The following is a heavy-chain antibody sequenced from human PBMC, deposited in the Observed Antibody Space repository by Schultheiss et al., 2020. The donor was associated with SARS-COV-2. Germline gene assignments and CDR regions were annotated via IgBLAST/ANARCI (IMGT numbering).Heavy chain of an antibody. CDR1: GFSFSDAW. D-gene: IGHD2-2*01. CDR2: LWDSGHT. CDR3: ARKYRDYGMDV. J-gene: IGHJ6*02. Sequence: GESLKISCAASGFSFSDAWMNWVRQAPGKGLEFVSVLWDSGHTFYSESVKGRFTISRENAKNSLYLQMNNLRVEDTAVYYCARKYRDYGMDVRGQGTTVTVSS. V-gene: IGHV3-53*01.